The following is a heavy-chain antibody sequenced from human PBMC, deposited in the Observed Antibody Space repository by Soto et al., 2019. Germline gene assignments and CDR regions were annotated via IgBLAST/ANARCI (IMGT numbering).Heavy chain of an antibody. Sequence: QVQLVESGGGVVQPGRSLRLSCAASGFTFSSYAMHWVRQAPGKGLEWVAVISYDGSNKYYAESVKGRFTISRDNSKNTLYLQMNSLRAEDTAVYYCARDLQYQLLSDGGYWGQGTLVTVSS. CDR2: ISYDGSNK. V-gene: IGHV3-30-3*01. CDR3: ARDLQYQLLSDGGY. J-gene: IGHJ4*02. D-gene: IGHD2-2*01. CDR1: GFTFSSYA.